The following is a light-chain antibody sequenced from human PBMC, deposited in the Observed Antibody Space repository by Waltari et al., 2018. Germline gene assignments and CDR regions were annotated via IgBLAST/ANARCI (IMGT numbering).Light chain of an antibody. CDR3: QSYDSSLNSVV. V-gene: IGLV2-11*01. CDR1: SSDVGGYNY. CDR2: FND. Sequence: QSALTQPRSVSGSPGQSVTISCTGTSSDVGGYNYVSWYQQHPGKAPKLLIYFNDNRPSGVPDRFSAAKAGASASLAITGLQTEDEADYHCQSYDSSLNSVVFGGGTKLTVL. J-gene: IGLJ2*01.